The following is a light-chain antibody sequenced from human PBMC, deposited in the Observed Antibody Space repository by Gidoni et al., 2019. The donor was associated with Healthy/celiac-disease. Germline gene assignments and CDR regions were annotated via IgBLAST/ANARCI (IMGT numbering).Light chain of an antibody. CDR2: GAS. CDR1: QSVSSN. Sequence: EIVLTKSPATLSVSPGERATLSCRASQSVSSNLAWYQQKPGQAPRLLIYGASTRATGIPARFSGSGSGTEFTLTISSLQSEDFAVYYCQQYNNWPQTFGQXTKLEIK. J-gene: IGKJ2*01. V-gene: IGKV3-15*01. CDR3: QQYNNWPQT.